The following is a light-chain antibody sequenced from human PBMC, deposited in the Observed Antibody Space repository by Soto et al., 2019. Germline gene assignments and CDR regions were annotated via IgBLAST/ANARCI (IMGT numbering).Light chain of an antibody. V-gene: IGKV1-5*01. CDR3: QQYNGYSHS. Sequence: DIQMTQSPSTLSASVGDRVTITCRADQSITRWLAWFQQKPGKAPSLLISDATNLQPGVPSRFSGSGSGTEFTLTISSLQPDDFATYYCQQYNGYSHSFGQGT. CDR2: DAT. J-gene: IGKJ2*01. CDR1: QSITRW.